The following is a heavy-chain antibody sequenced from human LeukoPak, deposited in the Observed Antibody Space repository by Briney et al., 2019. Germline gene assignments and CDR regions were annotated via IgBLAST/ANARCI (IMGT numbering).Heavy chain of an antibody. CDR2: ISVYNGDT. J-gene: IGHJ4*02. Sequence: SVKVSCMASDYIFPSYGMTWVGQAPAQGLEWMGWISVYNGDTNYVQKLQGRVTMTTDTSTSTAYLELRSLRSDDTAVYYCARTRANYGDHNDYWGQGTLVTVSS. V-gene: IGHV1-18*01. CDR1: DYIFPSYG. D-gene: IGHD4-17*01. CDR3: ARTRANYGDHNDY.